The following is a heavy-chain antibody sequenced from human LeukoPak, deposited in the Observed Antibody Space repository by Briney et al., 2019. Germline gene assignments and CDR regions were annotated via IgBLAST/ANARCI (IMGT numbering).Heavy chain of an antibody. CDR2: IYYSGST. D-gene: IGHD6-13*01. CDR3: ARLTTPYTSSWSYYSDN. V-gene: IGHV4-59*01. Sequence: SETLSLTCTVFGGSISSYYWSWIRQPPGKGLEWIGYIYYSGSTNYNPSLKSRVTISVDTSKDQFSLKLNSVTAADTAVYYCARLTTPYTSSWSYYSDNWGQGTLVTVSS. CDR1: GGSISSYY. J-gene: IGHJ4*02.